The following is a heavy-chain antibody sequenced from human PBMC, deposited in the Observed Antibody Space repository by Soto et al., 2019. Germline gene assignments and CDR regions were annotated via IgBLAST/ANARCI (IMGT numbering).Heavy chain of an antibody. CDR3: AKASTYEYVWGSFRYYFDH. CDR2: ISGSGDRT. CDR1: GFTFTRYS. D-gene: IGHD3-16*02. J-gene: IGHJ4*02. Sequence: GGSLRLSCAASGFTFTRYSMNWVRQAPGKGLEWVSGISGSGDRTHYVDSVKGRFTISRDNVKNTLYLQMNSLRAEDTAVYYCAKASTYEYVWGSFRYYFDHWGQGALVTVSS. V-gene: IGHV3-23*01.